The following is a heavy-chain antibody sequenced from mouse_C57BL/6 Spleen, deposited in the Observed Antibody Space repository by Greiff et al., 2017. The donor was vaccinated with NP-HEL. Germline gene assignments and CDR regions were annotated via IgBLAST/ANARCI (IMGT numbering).Heavy chain of an antibody. D-gene: IGHD1-1*01. CDR2: ISSGGSYT. CDR1: GFTFSSYG. Sequence: EVQRVESGGDLVKPGGSLKLSCAASGFTFSSYGMSWVRQTPDKRLEWVATISSGGSYTYYPDSVKGRFTISRDNAKNTLYLQMSSLKSEDTAMYYCARHITTVVANDYWGQGTTLTVSS. V-gene: IGHV5-6*01. CDR3: ARHITTVVANDY. J-gene: IGHJ2*01.